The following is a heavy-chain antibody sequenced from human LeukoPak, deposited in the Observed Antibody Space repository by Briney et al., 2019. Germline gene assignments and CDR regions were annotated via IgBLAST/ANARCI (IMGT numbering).Heavy chain of an antibody. CDR1: GFTFSSYW. J-gene: IGHJ4*02. Sequence: GGSLRLSCTASGFTFSSYWMSWVRQAPGKGLEWVANIKQDGSEKYYVDSVKGRFTISRDNAKNSLYLQMNSLRAEDTAVYYCARDLTGYSSGPTGYWGQGTLVTVSS. CDR2: IKQDGSEK. V-gene: IGHV3-7*01. D-gene: IGHD6-19*01. CDR3: ARDLTGYSSGPTGY.